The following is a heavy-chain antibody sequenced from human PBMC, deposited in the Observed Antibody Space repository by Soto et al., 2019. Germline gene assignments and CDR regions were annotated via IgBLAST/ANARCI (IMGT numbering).Heavy chain of an antibody. Sequence: PSETLCLTCTVSGGSISSSGYYWGWIRQPPGKGLEWIGSIYYSGSTYYNPSLKSRVTISVDTSKNQFSLKLSSGTAADTAVYYCARDRYGSGSYYSTWFDPWGQGTLVTVS. CDR3: ARDRYGSGSYYSTWFDP. J-gene: IGHJ5*02. V-gene: IGHV4-39*07. D-gene: IGHD3-10*01. CDR2: IYYSGST. CDR1: GGSISSSGYY.